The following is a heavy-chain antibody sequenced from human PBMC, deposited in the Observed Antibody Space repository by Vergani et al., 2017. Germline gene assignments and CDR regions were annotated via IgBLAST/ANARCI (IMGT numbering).Heavy chain of an antibody. CDR3: ARGRPYYYDSSGYYMGGDGDAFDI. V-gene: IGHV1-18*01. Sequence: QVQLVQSGAEVKKPGASVKVSCKASGYTFTSYGISWVRQAPGQGLEWMGWISAYNGNTNSAQKLQGRVTITTDTSTSTAYMELRSLRSDDTAVYYCARGRPYYYDSSGYYMGGDGDAFDIWGQGTMVTVSS. CDR1: GYTFTSYG. CDR2: ISAYNGNT. J-gene: IGHJ3*02. D-gene: IGHD3-22*01.